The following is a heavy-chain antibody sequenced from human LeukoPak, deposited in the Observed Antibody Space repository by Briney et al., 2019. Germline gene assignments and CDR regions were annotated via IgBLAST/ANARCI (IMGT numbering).Heavy chain of an antibody. CDR2: ISGSCGST. CDR1: GFTFSSYA. CDR3: ANTNRDDPRFSGYFDY. V-gene: IGHV3-23*01. D-gene: IGHD2-8*01. Sequence: PGGSLRLSCGASGFTFSSYAMSSVRWAPGKGLEWVLAISGSCGSTYYADSVNGRFTISRDNSKNTLYLQMNSLRAEDTAVYYCANTNRDDPRFSGYFDYWGQGTLVTVSS. J-gene: IGHJ4*02.